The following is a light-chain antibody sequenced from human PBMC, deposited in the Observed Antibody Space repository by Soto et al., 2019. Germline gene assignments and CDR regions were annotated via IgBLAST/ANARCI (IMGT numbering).Light chain of an antibody. CDR3: SSYTATTRL. CDR2: EVS. J-gene: IGLJ3*02. Sequence: QSALTQPASVSGSPGQSITISCTGTSSDIGSNHYVSWFQQRPGKAPTLIIYEVSNRPSGVSTHFAGSKSGNTASLTISGLLPEYEAEYYCSSYTATTRLFVGGTKLTVL. V-gene: IGLV2-14*01. CDR1: SSDIGSNHY.